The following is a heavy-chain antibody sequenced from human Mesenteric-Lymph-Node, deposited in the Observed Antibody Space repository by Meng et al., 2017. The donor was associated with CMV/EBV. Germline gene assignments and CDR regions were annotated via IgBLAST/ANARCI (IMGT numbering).Heavy chain of an antibody. J-gene: IGHJ3*02. CDR1: GGSISSSSYY. V-gene: IGHV4-39*07. CDR2: INHSGST. D-gene: IGHD6-19*01. Sequence: SETLSLTCTVSGGSISSSSYYWGWIRQPPGKGLEWIGEINHSGSTNYNPSLKSRVTISVDTSKNQFSLKLSSVTAADTAVYYCARLPSKPRAVAGHRGYFAFDIWGQGTMVTVSS. CDR3: ARLPSKPRAVAGHRGYFAFDI.